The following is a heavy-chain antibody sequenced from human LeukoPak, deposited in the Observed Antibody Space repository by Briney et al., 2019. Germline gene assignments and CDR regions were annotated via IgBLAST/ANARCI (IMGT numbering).Heavy chain of an antibody. D-gene: IGHD4-17*01. CDR1: GFAFSNSW. CDR2: IISDGSRT. J-gene: IGHJ4*02. V-gene: IGHV3-74*01. CDR3: ARVSGGKYYDYGDYPSDY. Sequence: PGGSLRLSCAASGFAFSNSWMHWVRQSPGKGLVWVSRIISDGSRTSYADSVKGRFTISRDNAKNSLYLQMNSLRAEDTAVYYCARVSGGKYYDYGDYPSDYWGQGTLVTVSS.